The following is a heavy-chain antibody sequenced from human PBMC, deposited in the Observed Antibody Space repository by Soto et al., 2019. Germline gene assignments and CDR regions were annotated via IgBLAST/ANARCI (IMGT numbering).Heavy chain of an antibody. J-gene: IGHJ5*02. D-gene: IGHD1-26*01. V-gene: IGHV3-23*01. Sequence: EVHLLESGGGLVQPGGSLRLSCAASGFTFSTYAMSWVRQAPGKGRGWVSGINGTGEETWYADSVKGRFTIFRDNSKNTLWLQMNSLRADDTATYYCAKDYLGANVMFYLWGQGTLVTVSS. CDR2: INGTGEET. CDR1: GFTFSTYA. CDR3: AKDYLGANVMFYL.